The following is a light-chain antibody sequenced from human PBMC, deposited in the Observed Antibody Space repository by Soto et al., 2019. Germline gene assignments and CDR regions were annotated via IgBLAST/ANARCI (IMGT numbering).Light chain of an antibody. J-gene: IGLJ1*01. CDR2: EVS. CDR1: SSDVGNYDR. Sequence: QSALTQPPSVSGSLGQSVTISCTGTSSDVGNYDRVSWYQQPPGTAPKLMIYEVSNRPSGVPDRFSGSKSGNTASLTISGLQAEDEADYYCSSYTSSSTYVFGTGTQLTVL. V-gene: IGLV2-18*02. CDR3: SSYTSSSTYV.